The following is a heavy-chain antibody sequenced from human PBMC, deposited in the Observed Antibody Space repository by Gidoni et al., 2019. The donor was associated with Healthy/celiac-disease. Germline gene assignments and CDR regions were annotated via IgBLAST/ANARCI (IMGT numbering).Heavy chain of an antibody. CDR2: ISGSGGST. V-gene: IGHV3-23*01. CDR1: GFTFSSSA. J-gene: IGHJ4*02. D-gene: IGHD3-16*01. CDR3: AKVPSRRILGANDY. Sequence: EVQLLESGGGLVQPGGSLRLPCAAPGFTFSSSAMSWVRQAPGKGLEWVSAISGSGGSTYYADSVKGRFTISRDNSKNTLYLQMNSLRAEDTAVYYCAKVPSRRILGANDYWGQGTLVTVSS.